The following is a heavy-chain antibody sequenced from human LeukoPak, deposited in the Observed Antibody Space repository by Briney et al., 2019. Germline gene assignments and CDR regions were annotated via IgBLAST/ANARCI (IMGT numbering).Heavy chain of an antibody. Sequence: SENLSLTCTVSGGSISGYYWTWIRQSPGKGLEWIAYVYSSGSTNYNPSLYSRVTISLDTSKNQFSLKLSSATAADTAVYFCARSGTRSGGAFDIWGQGTMVTVSS. V-gene: IGHV4-59*08. CDR3: ARSGTRSGGAFDI. J-gene: IGHJ3*02. CDR1: GGSISGYY. D-gene: IGHD4-23*01. CDR2: VYSSGST.